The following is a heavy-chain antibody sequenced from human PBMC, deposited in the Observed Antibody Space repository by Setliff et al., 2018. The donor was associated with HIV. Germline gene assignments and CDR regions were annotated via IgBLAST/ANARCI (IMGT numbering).Heavy chain of an antibody. CDR3: ARSQYSNDWNYFDV. V-gene: IGHV4-61*09. CDR1: GGSINSCYYC. CDR2: RYSSGSN. Sequence: PSETLSLTCTVSGGSINSCYYCWSWIRRPAGKGLEWIGHRYSSGSNNYNPSLESRVTIAVNTHENQLLLFLSSVAAADTDVYYCARSQYSNDWNYFDVWGQGALVTVSS. J-gene: IGHJ4*02. D-gene: IGHD3-9*01.